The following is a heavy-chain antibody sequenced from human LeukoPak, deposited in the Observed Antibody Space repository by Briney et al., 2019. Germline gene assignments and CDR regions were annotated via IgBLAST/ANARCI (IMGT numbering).Heavy chain of an antibody. Sequence: PGGSLRLSCAASGFTFSSYAMSWVRQAPGKGLEWASAISGSGGSTYYADSVKGRFTISRDNSKNTLYLQMNSLRAEDTAVYYCAREYYDFWSGYYAYWGQGTLVTVSS. CDR2: ISGSGGST. D-gene: IGHD3-3*01. CDR3: AREYYDFWSGYYAY. CDR1: GFTFSSYA. J-gene: IGHJ4*02. V-gene: IGHV3-23*01.